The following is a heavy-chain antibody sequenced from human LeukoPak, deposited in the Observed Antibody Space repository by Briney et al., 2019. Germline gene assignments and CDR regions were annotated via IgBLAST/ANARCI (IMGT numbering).Heavy chain of an antibody. Sequence: PGGSLRLSCAASGFTFSSYGMHWVRQAPGKGLEWVAFIRYDGSNKYYADSVKGRFTISRDNSKNTLYLQMNSLRAEDTAVYYCAKESSWAARPEYFDYWGQGTLVTVSS. J-gene: IGHJ4*02. CDR1: GFTFSSYG. V-gene: IGHV3-30*02. D-gene: IGHD6-6*01. CDR3: AKESSWAARPEYFDY. CDR2: IRYDGSNK.